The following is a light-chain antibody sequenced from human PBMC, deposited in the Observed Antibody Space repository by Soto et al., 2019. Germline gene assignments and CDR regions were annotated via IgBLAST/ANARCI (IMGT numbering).Light chain of an antibody. V-gene: IGKV3-20*01. CDR2: GTS. J-gene: IGKJ3*01. CDR3: LHYDNSPPFP. CDR1: QSIASRY. Sequence: EIVLTQSPGTRSLSPGERATLSCRASQSIASRYLAWYQQKPGQAPRLLIYGTSSRATGIPDRFSGSGSGTDFTLTIRRLEPEDCAVYYCLHYDNSPPFPFGPGTKGDIK.